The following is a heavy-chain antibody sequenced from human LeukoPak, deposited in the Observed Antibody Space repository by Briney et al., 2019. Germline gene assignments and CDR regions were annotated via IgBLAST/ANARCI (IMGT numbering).Heavy chain of an antibody. J-gene: IGHJ3*02. D-gene: IGHD1-26*01. Sequence: GASVKVSCEASGYTFTSHYMHWVRQAPGQGLEWMGLINPSGSSTLYAQKFQGRVTMTRVMSTTTDYMELSSLRSEDTAVYYCARDRLLNSGSYPKDSDAFDIWGQGTMVTVSS. CDR2: INPSGSST. CDR3: ARDRLLNSGSYPKDSDAFDI. V-gene: IGHV1-46*01. CDR1: GYTFTSHY.